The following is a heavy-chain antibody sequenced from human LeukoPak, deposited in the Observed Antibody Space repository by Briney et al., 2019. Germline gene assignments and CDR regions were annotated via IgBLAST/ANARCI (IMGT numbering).Heavy chain of an antibody. D-gene: IGHD5-18*01. CDR1: GGSISSGCYC. V-gene: IGHV4-31*03. CDR2: IYYSGST. J-gene: IGHJ4*02. Sequence: PSETLSLTCTVSGGSISSGCYCWSWIRQQPGKGLEWIGYIYYSGSTYYNPSLKSRVTISVDTSKNQFSLKLSSVTAADTAVYYCARGASGYSFGTRFDSWGQGTLVSVSS. CDR3: ARGASGYSFGTRFDS.